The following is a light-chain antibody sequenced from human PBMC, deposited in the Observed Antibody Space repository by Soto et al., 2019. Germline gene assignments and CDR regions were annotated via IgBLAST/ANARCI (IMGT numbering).Light chain of an antibody. J-gene: IGLJ2*01. CDR1: SSNIGNNF. V-gene: IGLV1-51*01. Sequence: QAVLTQPPSVSAAPGQKVTISCSGSSSNIGNNFVSWYQQLPGTAPNLLIYDNNKRPSGIPDRFSGSKSGTSATLGITGLQSGDEADYYCATWESSLSIGVFGGGTKVTVL. CDR2: DNN. CDR3: ATWESSLSIGV.